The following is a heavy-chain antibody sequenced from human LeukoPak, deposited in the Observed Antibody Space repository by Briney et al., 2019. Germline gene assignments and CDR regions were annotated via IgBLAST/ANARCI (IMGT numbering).Heavy chain of an antibody. V-gene: IGHV4-34*01. Sequence: SETLSPTCAVYGGSFSGYYRSWIRQPPGKGLEWIGEINHSGSTNYNPSLKSRVTISVDTSKNQFSLKLSSVTAADTAVYYCARVVVVDIVVVISATGHYYMDVWGKGTTVTVSS. CDR1: GGSFSGYY. J-gene: IGHJ6*03. D-gene: IGHD2-15*01. CDR3: ARVVVVDIVVVISATGHYYMDV. CDR2: INHSGST.